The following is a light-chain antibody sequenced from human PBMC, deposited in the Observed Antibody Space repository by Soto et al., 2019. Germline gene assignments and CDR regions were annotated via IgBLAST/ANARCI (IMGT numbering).Light chain of an antibody. Sequence: EILLPQSPAALSLSPGDRATLSCRARQSGSTNLAWYQQKPAQAPRLLINGASTKATGGPARFIGWGSGREFTLTIISLQSEDFAVYYCQQYHYWPPITFGQGTQLEIK. CDR2: GAS. CDR3: QQYHYWPPIT. J-gene: IGKJ5*01. V-gene: IGKV3-15*01. CDR1: QSGSTN.